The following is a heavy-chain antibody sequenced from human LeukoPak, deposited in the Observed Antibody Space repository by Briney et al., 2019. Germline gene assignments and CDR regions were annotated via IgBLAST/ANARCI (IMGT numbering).Heavy chain of an antibody. CDR2: IYTSGST. D-gene: IGHD3-10*01. V-gene: IGHV4-61*02. J-gene: IGHJ4*02. Sequence: SETLSLTCAVSGGSISSGSYDWSWIRQPAGKGLEWIGRIYTSGSTNYNPSLKSRVTISVDTSKNQFSLRLSSVTAADTAVYYCARAPSNYYGSGSYSYYFDYWGQGTLVTVS. CDR3: ARAPSNYYGSGSYSYYFDY. CDR1: GGSISSGSYD.